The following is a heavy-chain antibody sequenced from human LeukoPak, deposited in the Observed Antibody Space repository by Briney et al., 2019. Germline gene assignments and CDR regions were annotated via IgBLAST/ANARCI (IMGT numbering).Heavy chain of an antibody. CDR2: IITIFGTV. Sequence: ASVKVSCKASGGTFSSYAISWVRQAPGQGLEWVGGIITIFGTVNYAQKFQGRVTITADESTSTAYMELSSLRSEDTAVYYCARAPHYYGSGPWGQGTLVTVSS. CDR3: ARAPHYYGSGP. CDR1: GGTFSSYA. V-gene: IGHV1-69*01. D-gene: IGHD3-10*01. J-gene: IGHJ5*02.